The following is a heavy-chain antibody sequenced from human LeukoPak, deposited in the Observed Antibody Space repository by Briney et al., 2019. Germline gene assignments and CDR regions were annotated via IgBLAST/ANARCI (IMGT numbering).Heavy chain of an antibody. V-gene: IGHV3-21*01. J-gene: IGHJ4*02. Sequence: GGSLRLSCAASGFTLSSLAMHWVRQAPGKGLEWVSSSGTRSGTKYYADSVMGRFTISRDSAVNSVSLQINSLRAEDTAVYYCLLQMTYGELSDPDFRGQGTLVTVSS. D-gene: IGHD3-16*02. CDR3: LLQMTYGELSDPDF. CDR1: GFTLSSLA. CDR2: SGTRSGTK.